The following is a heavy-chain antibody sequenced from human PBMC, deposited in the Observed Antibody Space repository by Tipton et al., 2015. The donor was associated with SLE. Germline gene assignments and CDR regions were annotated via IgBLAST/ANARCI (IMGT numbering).Heavy chain of an antibody. V-gene: IGHV3-7*01. D-gene: IGHD1-1*01. CDR2: IKDDGSEK. CDR3: VTAAPSGH. J-gene: IGHJ4*02. Sequence: SLRLSCAASGITVSSSYMNWVRQAPGKGLEWLGNIKDDGSEKYYVDYVKGRFTFSRDNAKNALYLQMNSLRVEDTAVYYCVTAAPSGHWGQGTLVTVSS. CDR1: GITVSSSY.